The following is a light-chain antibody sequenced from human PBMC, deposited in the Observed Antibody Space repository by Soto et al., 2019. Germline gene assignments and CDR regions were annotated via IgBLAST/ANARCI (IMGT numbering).Light chain of an antibody. Sequence: IQMTQSPSMVSASVGDKVIITCRASQHIRDLLAWYQQSPGKAPKLLIYKAAHLQTGVPSRFSGTGFGTEFTLPFTSLQPDDLATYYFQHYGHYPWTFGQGTKMEV. CDR2: KAA. V-gene: IGKV1-5*03. J-gene: IGKJ1*01. CDR1: QHIRDL. CDR3: QHYGHYPWT.